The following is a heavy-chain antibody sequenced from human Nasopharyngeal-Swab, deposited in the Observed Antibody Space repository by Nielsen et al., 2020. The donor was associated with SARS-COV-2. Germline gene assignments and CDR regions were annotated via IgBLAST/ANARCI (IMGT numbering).Heavy chain of an antibody. Sequence: WVGQPPGQGLEWMGIINPSGGSATYAQRFQGKVTMTRDTSTSTVFMELSSLKSEDTAVYYCARDRYGSGSFLGYWGQGTLVTVSS. D-gene: IGHD3-10*01. CDR3: ARDRYGSGSFLGY. CDR2: INPSGGSA. V-gene: IGHV1-46*01. J-gene: IGHJ4*02.